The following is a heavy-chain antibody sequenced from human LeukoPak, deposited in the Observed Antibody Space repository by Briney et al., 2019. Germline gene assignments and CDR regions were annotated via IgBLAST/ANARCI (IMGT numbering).Heavy chain of an antibody. CDR2: ISAYNGNT. Sequence: ASVKVSCKASGYTFTSYGISWVRQAPGQGLEWMGWISAYNGNTNYAQKLQGRVTMTTDTSTSTAYMELRSLRSDDTAVYYCARDWQLVPAEYFQHWGQGTLVTVSS. V-gene: IGHV1-18*01. CDR3: ARDWQLVPAEYFQH. CDR1: GYTFTSYG. D-gene: IGHD6-6*01. J-gene: IGHJ1*01.